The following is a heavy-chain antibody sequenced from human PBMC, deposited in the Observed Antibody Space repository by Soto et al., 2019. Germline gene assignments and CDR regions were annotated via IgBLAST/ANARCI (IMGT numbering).Heavy chain of an antibody. D-gene: IGHD3-10*01. Sequence: ASVELCSEAPLDTFTSCYLNWVRQDTGQGLEWMGWMNPNSGNTGYAQKFQGRVTMTRNTSISTAYMELSSLRSEDTAVYYCGRSRFVGAFGIWGQGNMLSV. CDR1: LDTFTSCY. CDR2: MNPNSGNT. V-gene: IGHV1-8*01. J-gene: IGHJ3*02. CDR3: GRSRFVGAFGI.